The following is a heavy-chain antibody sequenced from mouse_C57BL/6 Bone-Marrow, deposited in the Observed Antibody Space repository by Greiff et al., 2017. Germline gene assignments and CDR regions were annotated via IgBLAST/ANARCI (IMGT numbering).Heavy chain of an antibody. V-gene: IGHV1-72*01. CDR3: ARSNYSNPAWFAY. CDR1: GYTFTSYW. D-gene: IGHD2-5*01. Sequence: QVQLKQPGAELVKPGASVKLSCKASGYTFTSYWMHWVKQRPGRGLEWIGRIDPNSGGTKYNEKFKSKATLTVDKPSSTAYMQLSSLTSEDSAVYYCARSNYSNPAWFAYWGQGTLVTVSA. CDR2: IDPNSGGT. J-gene: IGHJ3*01.